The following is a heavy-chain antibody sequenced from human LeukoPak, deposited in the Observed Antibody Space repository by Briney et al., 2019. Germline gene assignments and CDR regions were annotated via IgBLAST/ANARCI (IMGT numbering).Heavy chain of an antibody. CDR1: GYIFTSYY. V-gene: IGHV1-46*01. D-gene: IGHD3-22*01. J-gene: IGHJ4*02. Sequence: GASVKVSCKASGYIFTSYYMHWVRQAPGQGLEWMGIINPSGGDTTYAQKFQGRVTITRNTSISTAYMELSSLRSEDTAVYYCARGALDYYDSSGNPGEFDYWGQGTLVTVSS. CDR2: INPSGGDT. CDR3: ARGALDYYDSSGNPGEFDY.